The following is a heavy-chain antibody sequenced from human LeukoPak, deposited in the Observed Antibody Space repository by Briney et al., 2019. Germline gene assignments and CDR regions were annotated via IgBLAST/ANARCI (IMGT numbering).Heavy chain of an antibody. D-gene: IGHD2-2*01. CDR1: GFTFSTYT. CDR2: VSSSGGTI. J-gene: IGHJ6*03. Sequence: GGSLRLSCAASGFTFSTYTMNWLRQAPGKGLEWVSYVSSSGGTIYYADSVKGRFTIPRDNAKNSLYLQMNSLRAEDTAVYYCARVGTTNYYFYYMDVWGKGTTVTVSS. V-gene: IGHV3-48*04. CDR3: ARVGTTNYYFYYMDV.